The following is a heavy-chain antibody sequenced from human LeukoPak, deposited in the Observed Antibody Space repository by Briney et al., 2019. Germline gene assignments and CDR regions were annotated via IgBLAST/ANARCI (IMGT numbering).Heavy chain of an antibody. CDR3: ARRSAGYSYARDY. D-gene: IGHD5-18*01. CDR2: IYYSGST. Sequence: SETLSLTCTVSGDSISSYYWSWIRLPPGKGLEWIGYIYYSGSTNYNPSLKSRVTISVDTSKNQFSLKLSSVTAADTAVYYCARRSAGYSYARDYWGQGTLVTVSS. V-gene: IGHV4-59*12. CDR1: GDSISSYY. J-gene: IGHJ4*02.